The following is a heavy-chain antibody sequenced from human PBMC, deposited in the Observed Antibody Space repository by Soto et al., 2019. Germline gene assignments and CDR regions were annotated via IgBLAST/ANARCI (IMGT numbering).Heavy chain of an antibody. Sequence: EVQLVESGGGLVKPGGSLRLSCAASGFIFSSYSMNWVRQAPGKGLEWVSSIGSSGTNKYYADSVKGRFTISRHNAKNSLLLKMNSLRAEDTAVYYCARDLHSESNGFGYWGQGILVTVSS. CDR1: GFIFSSYS. CDR3: ARDLHSESNGFGY. J-gene: IGHJ4*02. D-gene: IGHD2-8*01. CDR2: IGSSGTNK. V-gene: IGHV3-21*01.